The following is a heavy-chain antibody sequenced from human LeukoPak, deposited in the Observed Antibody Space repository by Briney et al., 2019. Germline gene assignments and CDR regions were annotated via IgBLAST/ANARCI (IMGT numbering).Heavy chain of an antibody. CDR1: GGTFSSYA. CDR3: ARSLSEQTGTTSSYYFDY. D-gene: IGHD1-7*01. V-gene: IGHV1-69*05. J-gene: IGHJ4*02. CDR2: IIPIFGTA. Sequence: SVKVSCKASGGTFSSYAISWVRQAPGQGLEWMGGIIPIFGTANYAQKFQGRVTITTDESTSTAYMELSSLRSEDTAVYYCARSLSEQTGTTSSYYFDYWGQGTLVNVSS.